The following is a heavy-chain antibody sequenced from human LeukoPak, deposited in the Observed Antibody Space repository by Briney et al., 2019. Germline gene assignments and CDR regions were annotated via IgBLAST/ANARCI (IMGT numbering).Heavy chain of an antibody. CDR2: INSDGSST. CDR1: GFTFSTYW. Sequence: GGSLRLSCAASGFTFSTYWMYWVRQVPGRGLVLVSHINSDGSSTYYADSVKGRFTISRDNAKNTLYLQINSLRAEDTALCYCTRGGGWSPQDYWGQGTLVTVSS. J-gene: IGHJ4*02. D-gene: IGHD6-19*01. CDR3: TRGGGWSPQDY. V-gene: IGHV3-74*01.